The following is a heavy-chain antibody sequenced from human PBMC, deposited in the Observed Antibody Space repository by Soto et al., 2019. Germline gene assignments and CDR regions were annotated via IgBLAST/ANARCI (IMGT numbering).Heavy chain of an antibody. CDR1: GYTFTSYG. V-gene: IGHV1-18*04. Sequence: ASVKVSCKASGYTFTSYGISWVRQAPGQGLEWMGWISAYNGNTNYADSVRGRFTISRDNSKNTLYLQMNSLRAEDTAVYYCAKEGYSSSSLLSWGQGTLVTVSS. J-gene: IGHJ4*02. CDR3: AKEGYSSSSLLS. D-gene: IGHD6-6*01. CDR2: ISAYNGNT.